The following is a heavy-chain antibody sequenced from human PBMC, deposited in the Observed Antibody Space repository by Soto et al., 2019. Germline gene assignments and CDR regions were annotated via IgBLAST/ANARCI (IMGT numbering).Heavy chain of an antibody. V-gene: IGHV1-18*01. CDR2: ISANNGNT. D-gene: IGHD1-26*01. J-gene: IGHJ4*02. CDR3: AGDRGSYALDY. CDR1: GYTFTSYG. Sequence: QVQLVQSGAEVKKPGASVKVSCKASGYTFTSYGISWVRQAPGQGLDRMGWISANNGNTNYAQKLQGRLTMTNDTSMSTAKMELRSLRTDDTAVYYCAGDRGSYALDYWGQGTLVTVSS.